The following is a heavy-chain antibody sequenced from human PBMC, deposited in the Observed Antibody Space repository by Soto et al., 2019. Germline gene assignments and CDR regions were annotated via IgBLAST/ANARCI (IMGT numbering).Heavy chain of an antibody. CDR1: GGSISSGGYC. Sequence: QVQLLKSGPGLVKPSQTLSLTCTVSGGSISSGGYCWSWVRQHPGKGLEWIGNINDSGSIYSNPSLKSRVTISVDTSKNQFSLRLSSVTAADTAVYFCARDPAYYGSGSYYDGRAYYYGMDVWGHGTTVTVSS. D-gene: IGHD3-10*01. V-gene: IGHV4-31*03. J-gene: IGHJ6*02. CDR2: INDSGSI. CDR3: ARDPAYYGSGSYYDGRAYYYGMDV.